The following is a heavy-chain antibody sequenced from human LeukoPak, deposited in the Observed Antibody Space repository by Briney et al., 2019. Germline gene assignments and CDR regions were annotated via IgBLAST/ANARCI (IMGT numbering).Heavy chain of an antibody. CDR3: AKAGGPGSRFHY. Sequence: VGSLRLSCAASGFTFSSSAMSWVRQAPGKGLYWVSAISGSGTGTYYADSVKGRFTISRDNSKNTLYLQMNSLRAEDTAVYYCAKAGGPGSRFHYWGQGTLVTVSS. CDR2: ISGSGTGT. V-gene: IGHV3-23*01. CDR1: GFTFSSSA. D-gene: IGHD1-1*01. J-gene: IGHJ4*02.